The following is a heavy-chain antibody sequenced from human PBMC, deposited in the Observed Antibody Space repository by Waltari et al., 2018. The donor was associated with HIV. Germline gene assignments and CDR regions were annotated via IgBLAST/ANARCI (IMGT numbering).Heavy chain of an antibody. Sequence: EVRLEQSGAEVNKSGESLKISCKASGYTFTDHWIGWVRQMPGKGLEWMGIIYPDDSDARYSPSFQGHVTVSVDKSTDTAYVQWTTVRTSDTATYYCARQRESRLDDWGQGTLVTVSS. D-gene: IGHD1-1*01. CDR3: ARQRESRLDD. J-gene: IGHJ1*01. V-gene: IGHV5-51*01. CDR1: GYTFTDHW. CDR2: IYPDDSDA.